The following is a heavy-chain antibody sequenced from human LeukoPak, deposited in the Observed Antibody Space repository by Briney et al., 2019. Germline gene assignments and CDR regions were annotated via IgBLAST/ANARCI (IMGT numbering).Heavy chain of an antibody. CDR1: GGSFSGYY. J-gene: IGHJ3*02. Sequence: SETLSLTCAVYGGSFSGYYWSWIRQPPGKGLEWIGEINHSGSTNYNPSLKSQVTISVDTSNNQFSLKLSSVTAADTAVYYCARISPLARAFDIWGQGTMVTVSS. CDR3: ARISPLARAFDI. CDR2: INHSGST. V-gene: IGHV4-34*01. D-gene: IGHD3-3*02.